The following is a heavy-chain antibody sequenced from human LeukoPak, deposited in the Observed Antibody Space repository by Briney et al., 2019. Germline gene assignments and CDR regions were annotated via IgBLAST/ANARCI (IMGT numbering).Heavy chain of an antibody. D-gene: IGHD3-22*01. CDR1: GGTFTNFA. V-gene: IGHV1-69*05. CDR2: FIPKSGRA. Sequence: ASVKVSCKAAGGTFTNFAFNWVRQAPGQGLQWMGGFIPKSGRANYAQNFQGRVTITTDESTSTAYMELSSLRSEDTAVYYCATGGPYDSSGYYYVYSEVYNWFDPWGQGTLVTVSS. CDR3: ATGGPYDSSGYYYVYSEVYNWFDP. J-gene: IGHJ5*02.